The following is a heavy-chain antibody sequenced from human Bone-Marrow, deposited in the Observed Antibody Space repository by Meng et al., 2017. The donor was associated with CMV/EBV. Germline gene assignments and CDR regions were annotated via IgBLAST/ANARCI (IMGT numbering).Heavy chain of an antibody. CDR2: ISGSGGST. Sequence: GESLKISCVASGFDSNDYWMTWVRQAPGKGLEWVSAISGSGGSTYYADSVKGRFTISRDNSKNTLYLQLNSLRAEDTAVYYCANDPPFNSWPNYWGQGTLVTVSS. J-gene: IGHJ4*02. CDR3: ANDPPFNSWPNY. D-gene: IGHD5-12*01. CDR1: GFDSNDYW. V-gene: IGHV3-23*01.